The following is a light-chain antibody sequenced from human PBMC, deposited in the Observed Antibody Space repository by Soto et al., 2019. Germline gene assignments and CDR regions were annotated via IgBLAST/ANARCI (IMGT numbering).Light chain of an antibody. Sequence: QAVVTQPPSVSGAPGQRVTISCTGSSSNIGAGYDVHWYRQLPGTAPKLLIYANKNRPAGVPDRFSASKSGTSASLAITGLQAEDEADYYCQSYDTSPSGYVFGTGTKLTVL. CDR3: QSYDTSPSGYV. CDR1: SSNIGAGYD. V-gene: IGLV1-40*01. CDR2: ANK. J-gene: IGLJ1*01.